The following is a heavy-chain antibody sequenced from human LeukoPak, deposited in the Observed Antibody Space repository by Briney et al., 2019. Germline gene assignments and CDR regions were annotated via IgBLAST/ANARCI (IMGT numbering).Heavy chain of an antibody. CDR2: IRYDGSNK. CDR3: AKDPTDYYDSSGLDYFDY. V-gene: IGHV3-30*02. Sequence: GGSLRLSCAASGFTFSSYGMHWVRQAPGKGLEWVAFIRYDGSNKYYADSVKGRFTISRDNSKNTLYLQMNSLRAEDTAVYYCAKDPTDYYDSSGLDYFDYWGQGTLVTVSS. CDR1: GFTFSSYG. J-gene: IGHJ4*02. D-gene: IGHD3-22*01.